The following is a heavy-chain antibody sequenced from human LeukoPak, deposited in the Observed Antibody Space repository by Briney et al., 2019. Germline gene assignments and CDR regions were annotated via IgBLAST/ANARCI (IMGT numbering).Heavy chain of an antibody. J-gene: IGHJ3*02. CDR3: ASDWGLSQLEYCSNTNCYMGAFDI. CDR1: GFTFSGYV. CDR2: ISFDGSHK. D-gene: IGHD2-2*02. V-gene: IGHV3-30-3*01. Sequence: PGGSLRLSCAASGFTFSGYVFHWVRQAPGKGLEWVAVISFDGSHKYYADSVKGRFTISRDNSKNTLFLQMSSLRSDDTAVYYCASDWGLSQLEYCSNTNCYMGAFDIWGQGTMVTVSS.